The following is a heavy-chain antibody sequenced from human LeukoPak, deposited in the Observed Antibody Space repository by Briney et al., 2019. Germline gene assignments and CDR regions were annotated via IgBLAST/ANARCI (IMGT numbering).Heavy chain of an antibody. J-gene: IGHJ3*02. V-gene: IGHV1-24*01. CDR3: ASPSGSGAFHI. CDR1: GYTLTKLS. Sequence: ASVKVSCKVSGYTLTKLSIHWVRQAPGKGLEWMGYFDPEDDERLYAQKFQGRVTMTEDTSTDTPYMELSSLRSEDTAVYYCASPSGSGAFHIWGQGTVVTVSS. D-gene: IGHD3-10*01. CDR2: FDPEDDER.